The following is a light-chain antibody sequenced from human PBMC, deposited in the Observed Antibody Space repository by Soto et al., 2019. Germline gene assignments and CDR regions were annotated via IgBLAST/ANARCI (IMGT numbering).Light chain of an antibody. J-gene: IGLJ3*02. CDR2: STN. V-gene: IGLV8-61*01. Sequence: QTVVTQEPSFSVSPGRTVTLTCGLSSGSVSTSYYPSWYQQTPGQAPRTLIYSTNTRSSGVPDRFSGSILGNKAALTITGAQPADEADYHCPLYMGSGIWVFGGGTQLTVL. CDR3: PLYMGSGIWV. CDR1: SGSVSTSYY.